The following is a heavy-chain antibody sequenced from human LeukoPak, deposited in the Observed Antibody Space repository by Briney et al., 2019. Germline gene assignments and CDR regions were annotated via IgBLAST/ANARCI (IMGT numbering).Heavy chain of an antibody. J-gene: IGHJ4*02. V-gene: IGHV1-18*01. D-gene: IGHD3-22*01. CDR2: ISAYNGNT. CDR1: GYTFTSYG. Sequence: ASVKVSCKASGYTFTSYGISWVRQAPGQGGEWMGWISAYNGNTNYAQKLQGRVTMTTDTSTSTAYVELRSLRSDDTAVYYCARLGDGYYYDSSGYPPDYWGQGTLVTVSS. CDR3: ARLGDGYYYDSSGYPPDY.